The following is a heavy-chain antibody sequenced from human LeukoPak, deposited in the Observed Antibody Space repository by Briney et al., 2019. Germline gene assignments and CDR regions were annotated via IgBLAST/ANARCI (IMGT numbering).Heavy chain of an antibody. D-gene: IGHD6-19*01. CDR2: ISWNSGSI. CDR3: AKEIRAGGLDY. CDR1: GFTFDDYA. V-gene: IGHV3-9*03. J-gene: IGHJ4*02. Sequence: GGSLRLSCAASGFTFDDYAMHWVRQAPGKGLEWVSGISWNSGSIGYADSVKGRFTISRDNAKNSLYLQMNSLRAEDMALYYCAKEIRAGGLDYWGQGTLVTVSS.